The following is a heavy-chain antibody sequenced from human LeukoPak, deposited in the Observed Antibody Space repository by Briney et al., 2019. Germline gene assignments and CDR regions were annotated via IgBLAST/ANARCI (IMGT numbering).Heavy chain of an antibody. V-gene: IGHV4-34*01. CDR3: ARGLYSGSYYRVDY. Sequence: ASETLSLTCAVYGGSFSGYYWSWIRQPPGKGLEWIGEINHSGSTNYNPSLKSRVTISVDTSKNQFSLKLSSVTAADTAVYYCARGLYSGSYYRVDYWGQGTLVTVSS. CDR1: GGSFSGYY. J-gene: IGHJ4*02. D-gene: IGHD1-26*01. CDR2: INHSGST.